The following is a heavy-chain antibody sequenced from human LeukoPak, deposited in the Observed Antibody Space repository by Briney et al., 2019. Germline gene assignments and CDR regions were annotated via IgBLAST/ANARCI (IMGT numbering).Heavy chain of an antibody. CDR1: GFSFSTYG. Sequence: GGSLRLSCVASGFSFSTYGYHWVAQAPGKGLEWVALIWYDGSKTYYADSVKGRFTVSRDNSRNTLYLQMNGLRDEDTAVYYCARDPGTVTYYFDSWGQGTLVTVSS. CDR3: ARDPGTVTYYFDS. J-gene: IGHJ4*02. CDR2: IWYDGSKT. D-gene: IGHD4-11*01. V-gene: IGHV3-33*01.